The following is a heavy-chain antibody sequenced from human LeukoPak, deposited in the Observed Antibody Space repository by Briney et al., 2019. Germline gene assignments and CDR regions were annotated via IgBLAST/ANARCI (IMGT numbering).Heavy chain of an antibody. CDR2: ISWNSGSI. CDR1: GFTFDDYG. J-gene: IGHJ4*02. V-gene: IGHV3-9*03. CDR3: GKGSRYYYGHFDY. D-gene: IGHD3-10*01. Sequence: PGGSLRLFCAASGFTFDDYGMRWVRQAPGEGLECVSGISWNSGSIGYADSVKGRFTISRDNAKNSLYLQMNSLRAEDMALYYCGKGSRYYYGHFDYWGQGTLVTVSS.